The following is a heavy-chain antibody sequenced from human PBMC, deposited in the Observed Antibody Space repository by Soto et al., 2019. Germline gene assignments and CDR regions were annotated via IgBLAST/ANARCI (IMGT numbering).Heavy chain of an antibody. CDR1: GGSFSGYY. D-gene: IGHD3-22*01. J-gene: IGHJ3*02. Sequence: QVQLQQWGAGLLKPSETLSLTCAVYGGSFSGYYWSWIRQPPGKGLEWIGEINHSGSTNYNPSLKSRVPISVDTSKNQFSLKLSSVTAADTAVYYCARPSMIVLTRAFDIWGQGTMVTVSS. V-gene: IGHV4-34*01. CDR3: ARPSMIVLTRAFDI. CDR2: INHSGST.